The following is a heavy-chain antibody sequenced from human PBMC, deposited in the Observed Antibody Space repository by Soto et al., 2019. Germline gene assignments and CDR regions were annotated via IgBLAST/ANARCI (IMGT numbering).Heavy chain of an antibody. CDR2: IYYSGST. CDR3: ARGKGWFDP. V-gene: IGHV4-59*01. CDR1: GGSISSYY. D-gene: IGHD3-10*01. J-gene: IGHJ5*02. Sequence: SETLSLTCTVSGGSISSYYWSWIRQPPGKGLEWIGYIYYSGSTNYNPSLKSRVTISVDTSKNQFSLKRSSVTAADTAVYYCARGKGWFDPWGQGTLVTVSS.